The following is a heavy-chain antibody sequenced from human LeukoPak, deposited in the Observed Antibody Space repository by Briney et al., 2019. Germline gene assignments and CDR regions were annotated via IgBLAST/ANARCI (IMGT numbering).Heavy chain of an antibody. D-gene: IGHD3-3*01. CDR2: ISYDGSNK. CDR1: GFTFSSYG. Sequence: PGRSLRLSCAASGFTFSSYGMHWVRQAPGKGLEWVAVISYDGSNKYYADSVKGRFTISRDNSKNTVYLQMNSLTAEDTAVYYCARESSGGFDNWAQGTLVTVSS. CDR3: ARESSGGFDN. J-gene: IGHJ4*02. V-gene: IGHV3-30*03.